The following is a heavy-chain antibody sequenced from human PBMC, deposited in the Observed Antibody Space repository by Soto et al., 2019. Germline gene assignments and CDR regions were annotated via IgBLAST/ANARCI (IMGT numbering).Heavy chain of an antibody. CDR3: ARALNIVLVAAATYYYYGMDV. J-gene: IGHJ6*02. D-gene: IGHD2-2*01. Sequence: QVQLVQSGAEVKKPGSSVKVSCKASGGTFSSYAISWVRQAPGQGLEWMGGIIPIFGTANYAQKFQGRVTTTADESTSTAYMWRSSLRSEDTAVYYCARALNIVLVAAATYYYYGMDVWGQGTTVTVSS. CDR2: IIPIFGTA. V-gene: IGHV1-69*12. CDR1: GGTFSSYA.